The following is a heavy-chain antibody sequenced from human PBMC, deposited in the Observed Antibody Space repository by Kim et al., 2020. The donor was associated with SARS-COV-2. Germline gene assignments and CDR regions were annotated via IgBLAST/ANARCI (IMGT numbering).Heavy chain of an antibody. CDR3: AMGFFGMDV. CDR1: GFTFSSFA. V-gene: IGHV3-23*01. J-gene: IGHJ6*02. Sequence: GGSLRLSCAASGFTFSSFAMSWVRQAPGKGLEWVSTISESGGRAHYADSVNGRFTISRDSSINTLYLQMNSLRVEDTAVYYCAMGFFGMDVWGQGTTVIVSS. CDR2: ISESGGRA. D-gene: IGHD3-3*01.